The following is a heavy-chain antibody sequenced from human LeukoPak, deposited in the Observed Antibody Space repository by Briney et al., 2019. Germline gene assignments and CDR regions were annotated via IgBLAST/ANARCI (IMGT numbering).Heavy chain of an antibody. V-gene: IGHV3-23*01. Sequence: GGSLRLSCAASGFTSSSYGMHWVRQAPGKGLEWVSAISGSGGSTYYADSVKGRFTISRDNSKNTLYLQMNSLRAEDTAVYYCAKDKEGERWLHRGPFDYWGQGTLVTVSS. J-gene: IGHJ4*02. CDR1: GFTSSSYG. D-gene: IGHD5-24*01. CDR2: ISGSGGST. CDR3: AKDKEGERWLHRGPFDY.